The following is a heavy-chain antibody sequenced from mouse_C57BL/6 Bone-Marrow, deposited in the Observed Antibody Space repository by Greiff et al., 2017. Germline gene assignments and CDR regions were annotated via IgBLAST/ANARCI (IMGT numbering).Heavy chain of an antibody. CDR2: IYPGSGNT. Sequence: QVQLKQSGPELVKPGASVKISCKASGYSFTSYYIHWVKQRPGQGLEWIGWIYPGSGNTKYNEKFKGKATLTADTSSSTAYMQLSSLTSEDSAVYYCAREGDGYYRGFDVWGTGTTVTVSS. D-gene: IGHD2-3*01. CDR3: AREGDGYYRGFDV. J-gene: IGHJ1*03. CDR1: GYSFTSYY. V-gene: IGHV1-66*01.